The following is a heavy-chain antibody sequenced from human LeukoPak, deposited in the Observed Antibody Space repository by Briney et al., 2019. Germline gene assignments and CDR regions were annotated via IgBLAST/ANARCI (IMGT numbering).Heavy chain of an antibody. CDR1: NYSFSSDYY. CDR3: ARHGPHMVRGVIYYFDY. D-gene: IGHD3-10*01. CDR2: LFHSGTI. V-gene: IGHV4-38-2*02. Sequence: AETLSLTCTVSNYSFSSDYYWGWIRQPPGKGLEWIGSLFHSGTICHTPSLKSRVTTSVDTSNNRFYLQLMSVTAEDTALYYCARHGPHMVRGVIYYFDYWGQGTLVTVSS. J-gene: IGHJ4*02.